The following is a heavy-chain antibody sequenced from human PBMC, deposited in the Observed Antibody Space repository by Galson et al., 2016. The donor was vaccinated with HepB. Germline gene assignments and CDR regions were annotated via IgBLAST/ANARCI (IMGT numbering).Heavy chain of an antibody. CDR3: ARGASWLDP. Sequence: QSGAEVKKPGESLTISCKASGYSFATYGITWVRQAPGQGLEWMGWVSPYAGNTRYAEKFQGRVTMTTDTSTTTAYMELTNLKSDDTALYYCARGASWLDPWGQGTLVTVSP. J-gene: IGHJ5*02. CDR2: VSPYAGNT. CDR1: GYSFATYG. V-gene: IGHV1-18*01.